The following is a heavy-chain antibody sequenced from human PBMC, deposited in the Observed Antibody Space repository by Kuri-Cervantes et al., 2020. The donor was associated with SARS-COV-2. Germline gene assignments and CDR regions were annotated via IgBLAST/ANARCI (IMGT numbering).Heavy chain of an antibody. CDR2: ISAYNGNT. J-gene: IGHJ4*02. D-gene: IGHD4-17*01. CDR3: ATSFRYGDWVSYLRGGQYYFDY. Sequence: ASVKVSCKASGYTFTSYGISWVRQAPGQGLEWMGWISAYNGNTNYAQKLQGRVTMTRNTSISTAYMELSSLRSEDTAVYYCATSFRYGDWVSYLRGGQYYFDYWGQGTLVTVSS. V-gene: IGHV1-18*01. CDR1: GYTFTSYG.